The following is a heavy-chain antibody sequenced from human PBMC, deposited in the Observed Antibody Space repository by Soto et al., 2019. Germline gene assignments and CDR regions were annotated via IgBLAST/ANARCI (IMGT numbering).Heavy chain of an antibody. J-gene: IGHJ1*01. CDR2: INGGGRT. CDR3: ARGEGMNLAEYFQY. Sequence: EVHLLDSGGDLVQPGGSLRLSCAASGFAFGSFTMTWVRQAPGRGLEWVSSINGGGRTFYSDSVRGRFTISRDISQNTMFLQMNGLRVEDTAVYYCARGEGMNLAEYFQYWGPGTLVTVSS. D-gene: IGHD3-10*01. CDR1: GFAFGSFT. V-gene: IGHV3-23*01.